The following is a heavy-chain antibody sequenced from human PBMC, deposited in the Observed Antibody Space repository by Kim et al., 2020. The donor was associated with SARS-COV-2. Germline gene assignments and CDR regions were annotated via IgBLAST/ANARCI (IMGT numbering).Heavy chain of an antibody. CDR1: GFTFSSYA. V-gene: IGHV3-48*02. J-gene: IGHJ4*02. CDR3: ASRGYYIDF. Sequence: GGSLRLSCAASGFTFSSYAMTWVRQGPGKGLEWDSFISSTGSIIYYADPVEGRFTISRDNAKNSVSLQMNSLRDEDTAMYYCASRGYYIDFWGQGTLVTVSS. CDR2: ISSTGSII. D-gene: IGHD6-13*01.